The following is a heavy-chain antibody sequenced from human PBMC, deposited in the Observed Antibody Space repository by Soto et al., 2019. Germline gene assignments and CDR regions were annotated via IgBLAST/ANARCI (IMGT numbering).Heavy chain of an antibody. CDR3: ASAYCGGACYPPYVMDV. D-gene: IGHD2-21*02. J-gene: IGHJ6*02. V-gene: IGHV1-8*01. Sequence: SSVKVSCKASGYTFTSYDINWGRQATGQGLEWMEWMNPNSGNTGYAQKFQGRVTMTRNTSISTAYMELSSLISEDTAVYYCASAYCGGACYPPYVMDVWGQGTTVTVSS. CDR2: MNPNSGNT. CDR1: GYTFTSYD.